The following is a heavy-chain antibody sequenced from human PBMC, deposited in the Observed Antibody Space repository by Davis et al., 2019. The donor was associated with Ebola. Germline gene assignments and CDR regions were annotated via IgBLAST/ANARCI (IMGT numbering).Heavy chain of an antibody. CDR2: IYYNGYT. D-gene: IGHD3-10*01. J-gene: IGHJ4*02. Sequence: SETLSLTCTVSGGSISSGDYWWSWVRQPPGKGLEWIGYIYYNGYTNYNPSLKSRVTISVDTSKNQFSLKLSSVTTADTAVYYCARVWNDYGSGSYYDYWGQGTLVTVPS. CDR3: ARVWNDYGSGSYYDY. V-gene: IGHV4-61*08. CDR1: GGSISSGDYW.